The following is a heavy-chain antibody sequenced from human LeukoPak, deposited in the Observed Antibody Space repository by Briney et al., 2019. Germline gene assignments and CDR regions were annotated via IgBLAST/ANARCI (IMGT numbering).Heavy chain of an antibody. D-gene: IGHD3/OR15-3a*01. CDR1: GYTFTNYA. J-gene: IGHJ4*02. CDR3: ARGIWTSVSVPYHFDS. V-gene: IGHV1-3*01. CDR2: INAGNGKI. Sequence: ASVKVSCKASGYTFTNYAMQWVRQAPGQRLEWMGWINAGNGKIKYSQKFQGRVTITRDTSASTAYMELSSLRSEDTAVYYCARGIWTSVSVPYHFDSWGQGTLVTVSS.